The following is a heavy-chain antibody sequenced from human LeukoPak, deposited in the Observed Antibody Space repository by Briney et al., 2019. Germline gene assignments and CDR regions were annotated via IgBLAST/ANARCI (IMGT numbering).Heavy chain of an antibody. J-gene: IGHJ3*02. CDR1: GGSISSYY. Sequence: SETLSLTCTVSGGSISSYYWSWIRQPAGKGLEWIGRIYISGSTNYNPSLKSRVTMSVDTSKNQFSLKLSSVTAADTAVYYCASHYYDSSGYYYEVDIWGQGTMVTVSS. CDR3: ASHYYDSSGYYYEVDI. V-gene: IGHV4-4*07. CDR2: IYISGST. D-gene: IGHD3-22*01.